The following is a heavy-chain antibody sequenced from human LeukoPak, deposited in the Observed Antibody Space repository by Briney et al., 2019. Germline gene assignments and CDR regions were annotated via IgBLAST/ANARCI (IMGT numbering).Heavy chain of an antibody. D-gene: IGHD1-26*01. Sequence: ASVKVSCKASGGAFSSYAISWVRQAPGQGLEWMGGIIPIFGTANYAQKFQGRVTITTDESTSTAYMELSSLRSEDTAVYYCARSYSGSYYYYYYYMDVWGKGTTVTVSS. J-gene: IGHJ6*03. CDR1: GGAFSSYA. CDR3: ARSYSGSYYYYYYYMDV. CDR2: IIPIFGTA. V-gene: IGHV1-69*05.